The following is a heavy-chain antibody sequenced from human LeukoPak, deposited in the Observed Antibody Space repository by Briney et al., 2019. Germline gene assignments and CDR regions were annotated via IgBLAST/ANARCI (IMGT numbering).Heavy chain of an antibody. CDR1: GASISSGDYY. J-gene: IGHJ5*02. CDR3: ARVYGDYEARWFDP. D-gene: IGHD4-17*01. Sequence: SETLSLICTVSGASISSGDYYWSWIRKPPGKGLAWIGYIYNSGSTYYNPSLKSRVTISVDTSKNQFALKLSSVTAADTAVYYCARVYGDYEARWFDPWGQGTLVTVSS. CDR2: IYNSGST. V-gene: IGHV4-30-4*08.